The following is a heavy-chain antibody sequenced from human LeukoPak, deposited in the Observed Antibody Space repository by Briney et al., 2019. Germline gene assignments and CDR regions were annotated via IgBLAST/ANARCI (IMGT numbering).Heavy chain of an antibody. CDR3: AKATGVVVPAGGFDY. CDR1: GFTFSSYW. D-gene: IGHD2-2*01. CDR2: IKQDGSDK. Sequence: GGSLRLSCAASGFTFSSYWMSWVRQAPGKGLEWVANIKQDGSDKYYVDSVKGRFTISRDNAKNSLYLQMNSLRAEDTALYYCAKATGVVVPAGGFDYWGQGTLVTVSS. V-gene: IGHV3-7*03. J-gene: IGHJ4*02.